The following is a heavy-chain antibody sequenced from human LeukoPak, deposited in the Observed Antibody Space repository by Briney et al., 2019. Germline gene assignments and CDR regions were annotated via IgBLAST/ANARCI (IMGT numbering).Heavy chain of an antibody. Sequence: GGSLRLSCAASGFTFSSYSMNWVRQAPGKGLEWVSYISSSSSYIYYADSVKGRFTISRDNAKNSLYLQMNSLRAEDTAVYYCARLVLTGRLDYWGQGTLVTVSS. CDR1: GFTFSSYS. V-gene: IGHV3-21*01. D-gene: IGHD1-14*01. J-gene: IGHJ4*02. CDR3: ARLVLTGRLDY. CDR2: ISSSSSYI.